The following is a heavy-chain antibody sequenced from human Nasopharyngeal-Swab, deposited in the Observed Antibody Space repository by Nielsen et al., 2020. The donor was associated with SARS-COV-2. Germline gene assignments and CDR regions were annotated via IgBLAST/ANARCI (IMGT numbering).Heavy chain of an antibody. D-gene: IGHD6-13*01. CDR3: ARGLLYSSSSPPYYYYYYMDV. V-gene: IGHV4-34*01. CDR1: GGSFSGYY. Sequence: SETLSLTCAVYGGSFSGYYWSWIRQPPGKGLEWIGEINHSGSTNYNPSLKSRVTISVDTSKNQFSLKLSSMTAADTAVYYCARGLLYSSSSPPYYYYYYMDVWGKGTTVTVSS. CDR2: INHSGST. J-gene: IGHJ6*03.